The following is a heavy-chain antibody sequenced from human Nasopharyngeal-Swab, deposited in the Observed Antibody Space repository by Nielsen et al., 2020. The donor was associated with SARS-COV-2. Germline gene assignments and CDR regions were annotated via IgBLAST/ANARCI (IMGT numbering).Heavy chain of an antibody. Sequence: GGSLRLSCAASGFTFDDYGMSWVRQAPGKGLEWVSGINWNGGSTGYADSVKGRFTISRDNAKNSLYLQMNSLRAEDTALYYCARDYYDSRGSAKGNDYWGQGTLVTVSS. CDR3: ARDYYDSRGSAKGNDY. V-gene: IGHV3-20*04. CDR2: INWNGGST. J-gene: IGHJ4*02. D-gene: IGHD3-22*01. CDR1: GFTFDDYG.